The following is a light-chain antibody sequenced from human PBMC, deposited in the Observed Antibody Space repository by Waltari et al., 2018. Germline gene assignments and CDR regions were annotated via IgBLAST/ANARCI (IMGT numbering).Light chain of an antibody. CDR2: DAS. CDR1: QRVSSY. J-gene: IGKJ4*02. V-gene: IGKV3-11*01. CDR3: QQRSM. Sequence: DIVLTQSPATLSLSPGERATLSCRASQRVSSYLAWYQQKPGQAPKLLIYDASNRATGIPARFSGSGSGKDFTLTISSLEPEDFAVYYCQQRSMFGGGTKVEIK.